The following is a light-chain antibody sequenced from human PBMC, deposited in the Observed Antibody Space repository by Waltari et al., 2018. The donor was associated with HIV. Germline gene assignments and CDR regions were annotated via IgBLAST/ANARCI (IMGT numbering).Light chain of an antibody. CDR1: NIGSKS. CDR3: HVWDSSNAEDV. V-gene: IGLV3-9*01. J-gene: IGLJ1*01. CDR2: RDK. Sequence: SYEVTQPLSVSVALGQTARITCRANNIGSKSVHWYQQQQGQAPVLVIYRDKNRPSGVPERFSGSNSVNTATLTISGAQAGDEADYYCHVWDSSNAEDVFGTGTKVSVL.